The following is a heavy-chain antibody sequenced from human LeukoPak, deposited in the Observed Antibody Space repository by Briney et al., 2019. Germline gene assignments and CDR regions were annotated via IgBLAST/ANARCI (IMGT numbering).Heavy chain of an antibody. D-gene: IGHD3-3*01. J-gene: IGHJ4*02. CDR3: AKIRFLEWLLSPGGYFDC. CDR2: IYYSGST. V-gene: IGHV4-59*01. Sequence: SETLSLTCTVSGGSISSYYWSWTRQPPGKGLEWIGYIYYSGSTNYNPSLKRRVTISVDTSKNQFSLKLSSVTAADTAVYYCAKIRFLEWLLSPGGYFDCWGQGTLVSVSS. CDR1: GGSISSYY.